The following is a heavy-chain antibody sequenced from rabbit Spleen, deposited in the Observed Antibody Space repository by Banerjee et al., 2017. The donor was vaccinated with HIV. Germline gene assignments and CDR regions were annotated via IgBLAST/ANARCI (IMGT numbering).Heavy chain of an antibody. CDR3: ARGSAAMTMLITGYCLSL. CDR2: IYGGGGSST. V-gene: IGHV1S40*01. CDR1: GFSFSSSYY. Sequence: EESGGDLVKPGASLTLTCTTSGFSFSSSYYMCWVRQAPGKGLEWIACIYGGGGSSTAYASWAKGRFTISKTSSTTVPLQMTSLTAADTATYFCARGSAAMTMLITGYCLSLWGQGTLVTVS. J-gene: IGHJ3*01. D-gene: IGHD2-1*01.